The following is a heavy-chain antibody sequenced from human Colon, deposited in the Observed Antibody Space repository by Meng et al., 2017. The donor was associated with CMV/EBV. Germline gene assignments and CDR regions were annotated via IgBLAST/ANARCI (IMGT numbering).Heavy chain of an antibody. J-gene: IGHJ6*02. CDR1: GFTFNTFW. CDR3: AGESGVPNGMDV. CDR2: IKEDGRGQ. Sequence: GGSLRLSCAASGFTFNTFWMTWVRQAPGKGLEWVANIKEDGRGQWYVDSVKGRFTISRDNSKNTLFLQMDSLRAEDTAVYYCAGESGVPNGMDVWGQGTTVTVSS. D-gene: IGHD2-2*01. V-gene: IGHV3-7*03.